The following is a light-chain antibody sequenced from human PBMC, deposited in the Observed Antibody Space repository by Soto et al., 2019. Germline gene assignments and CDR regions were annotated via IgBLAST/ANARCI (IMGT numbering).Light chain of an antibody. Sequence: DIQMTQSPSTLSAAVGDRVTITCRASQTISKWLAWYQQKPGQAPKLLIYDASTLESGVPSRFSGSGSGTVFSLTISSLQPVDFATYYCQQYTGYSQWTFGPGTKVEIK. CDR3: QQYTGYSQWT. V-gene: IGKV1-5*01. J-gene: IGKJ1*01. CDR2: DAS. CDR1: QTISKW.